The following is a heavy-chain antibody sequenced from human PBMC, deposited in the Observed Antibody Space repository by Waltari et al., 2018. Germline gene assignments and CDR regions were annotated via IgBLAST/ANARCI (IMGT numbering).Heavy chain of an antibody. CDR1: GGSISSSSYY. D-gene: IGHD6-19*01. CDR3: ASRYSSGWYGPTGPPDAFDI. CDR2: IYYSGST. J-gene: IGHJ3*02. Sequence: QLQLQESGPGLVKPSETLSLTCTVSGGSISSSSYYWGWIRQPPGKGLEWIGSIYYSGSTYYNPSLKSRVTISVDTSKNQFSLKLSSVTAADTAVYYCASRYSSGWYGPTGPPDAFDIWGQGTMVTVSS. V-gene: IGHV4-39*01.